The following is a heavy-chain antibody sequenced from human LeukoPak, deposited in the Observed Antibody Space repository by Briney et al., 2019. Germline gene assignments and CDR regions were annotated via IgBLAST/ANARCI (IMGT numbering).Heavy chain of an antibody. CDR3: ARGVRIENAAIYYMDV. Sequence: SESLSLNCSVPGGSIRSFSWSWICQTPGEGREWVGYIHFTGNTKYTPSLRSRVIISLHTPNTQFSLRLSSVTAADRAVFSCARGVRIENAAIYYMDVWDEGPKVTVS. J-gene: IGHJ6*03. CDR2: IHFTGNT. D-gene: IGHD2/OR15-2a*01. V-gene: IGHV4-59*01. CDR1: GGSIRSFS.